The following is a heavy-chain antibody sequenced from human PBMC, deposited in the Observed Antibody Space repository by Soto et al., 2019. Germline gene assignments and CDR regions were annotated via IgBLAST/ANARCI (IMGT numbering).Heavy chain of an antibody. J-gene: IGHJ5*01. D-gene: IGHD1-1*01. CDR2: ITNSGST. CDR1: GGSFSDSY. Sequence: SETLSLTCAVFGGSFSDSYWSWIRQSPEKGLEWIGEITNSGSTYYNPSLKSRVTISGDTSKNQFSLEVRSVTAADTAVYFCARGRTAIATRWLDSCGQGTIVTVYS. V-gene: IGHV4-34*01. CDR3: ARGRTAIATRWLDS.